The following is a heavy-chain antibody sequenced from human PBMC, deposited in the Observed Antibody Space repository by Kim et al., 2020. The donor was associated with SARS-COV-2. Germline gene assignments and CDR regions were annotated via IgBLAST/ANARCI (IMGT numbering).Heavy chain of an antibody. CDR2: ISHDGNKQ. D-gene: IGHD2-8*02. Sequence: GGSLRLSCSASGFTFSSYGMHWVRQAPGKGLDWVAGISHDGNKQFYADSVRGRFTISRDKSNNMLYLQVNSLRQEDTAVYFCARDTGTSHWCIDHWGQGSLVTVSS. V-gene: IGHV3-33*05. J-gene: IGHJ4*02. CDR1: GFTFSSYG. CDR3: ARDTGTSHWCIDH.